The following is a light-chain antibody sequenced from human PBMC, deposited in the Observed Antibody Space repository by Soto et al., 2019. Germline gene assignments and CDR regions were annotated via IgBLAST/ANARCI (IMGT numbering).Light chain of an antibody. V-gene: IGLV1-51*02. J-gene: IGLJ1*01. CDR3: GTWDSSLSDGRV. CDR1: SSNIGNNY. CDR2: ENN. Sequence: QSVLTQPPSVSVAPGQKVTISCSGSSSNIGNNYVSWYQQLPGTAPKLLIYENNKRPSGIPDRFSGSKSGTSATLGITGLQTGDEADYYCGTWDSSLSDGRVFGTGTMVTVL.